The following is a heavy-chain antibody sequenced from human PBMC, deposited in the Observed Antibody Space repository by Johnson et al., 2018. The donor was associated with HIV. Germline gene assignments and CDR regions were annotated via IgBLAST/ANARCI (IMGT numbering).Heavy chain of an antibody. CDR3: ARERIYGDDAFDI. CDR1: GFTFSDYY. J-gene: IGHJ3*02. CDR2: ISSIGTTM. D-gene: IGHD4-17*01. Sequence: QLVESGGGLVKPGGSLRLSCAASGFTFSDYYMSWIRQAPGKGLEWVSSISSIGTTMYYADSVKGRFNISRNNVRNALYLQMNSLRAEDTAVYYCARERIYGDDAFDIWGQGTMVTVSS. V-gene: IGHV3-11*04.